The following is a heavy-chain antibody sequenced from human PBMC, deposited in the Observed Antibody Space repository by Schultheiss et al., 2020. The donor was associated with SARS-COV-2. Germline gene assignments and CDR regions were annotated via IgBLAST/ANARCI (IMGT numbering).Heavy chain of an antibody. J-gene: IGHJ5*02. CDR3: ARTTPENWFDP. CDR2: IYYSGST. D-gene: IGHD1-1*01. CDR1: GGSISSYY. Sequence: SETLSLTCTVSGGSISSYYWSWIRQPPGKGLGWIGYIYYSGSTYYNPSLKSRVTISVDTSKNQFSLKLSSVTAADTAVYYCARTTPENWFDPWGQGTLVTVSS. V-gene: IGHV4-59*01.